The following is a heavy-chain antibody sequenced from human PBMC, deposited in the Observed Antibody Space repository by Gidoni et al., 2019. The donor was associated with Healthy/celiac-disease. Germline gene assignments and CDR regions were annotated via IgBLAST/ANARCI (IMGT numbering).Heavy chain of an antibody. V-gene: IGHV1-69*06. CDR2: IIPIFGTA. Sequence: QVQLVQSGAEVKQPGSSVKVSCKASGGTFSSYAISWVRQAPGQGLEWTGGIIPIFGTANYAQKFQGRVTITADKSTSTAYMELSSLRSEDTAVYYCARSKDIVVVPAASFNWFDPWGQGTLVTVSS. D-gene: IGHD2-2*01. CDR1: GGTFSSYA. J-gene: IGHJ5*02. CDR3: ARSKDIVVVPAASFNWFDP.